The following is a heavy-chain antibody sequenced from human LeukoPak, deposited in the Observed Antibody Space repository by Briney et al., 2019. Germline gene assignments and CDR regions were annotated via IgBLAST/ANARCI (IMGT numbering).Heavy chain of an antibody. Sequence: SETLSLTCAAYGVSFSGYYWTWLRQPPGQGLEWVGDINHSGGTVYDPSSKSRGTITLVASKNHIPLKLITVLAADTAAVYCAKDPSHYDILSGYRYFDYWGQGTLVTVSS. D-gene: IGHD3-9*01. J-gene: IGHJ4*02. CDR2: INHSGGT. CDR1: GVSFSGYY. CDR3: AKDPSHYDILSGYRYFDY. V-gene: IGHV4-34*01.